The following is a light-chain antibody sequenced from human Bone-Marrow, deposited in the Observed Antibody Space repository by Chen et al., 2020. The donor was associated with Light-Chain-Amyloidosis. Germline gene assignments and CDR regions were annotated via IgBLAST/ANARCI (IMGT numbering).Light chain of an antibody. CDR2: DDS. V-gene: IGLV3-21*02. CDR3: QVWDRSSDRPV. Sequence: SYALTQPSSVSVAPGQTATIACGGNNIASTSVHWYQQTPGQAPLLVVYDDSDRPSGIPERLSGSNSGNTATLTISRVEAGDEADYCCQVWDRSSDRPVFGGGTKLTVL. J-gene: IGLJ3*02. CDR1: NIASTS.